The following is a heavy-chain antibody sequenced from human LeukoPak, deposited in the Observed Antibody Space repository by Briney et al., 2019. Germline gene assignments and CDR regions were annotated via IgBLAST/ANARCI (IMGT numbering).Heavy chain of an antibody. V-gene: IGHV4-30-2*01. CDR3: ARYWVRSSSSRAFDY. Sequence: KPSETLSLTCTVSGGSISSSSYYWGWIRQPPGKGLEWIGYIYHSGSTYYNPSLKSRVTISVDRSKNQFSLKLSSVTAADTAVYYCARYWVRSSSSRAFDYWGQGTLVTVSS. CDR1: GGSISSSSYY. J-gene: IGHJ4*02. CDR2: IYHSGST. D-gene: IGHD6-6*01.